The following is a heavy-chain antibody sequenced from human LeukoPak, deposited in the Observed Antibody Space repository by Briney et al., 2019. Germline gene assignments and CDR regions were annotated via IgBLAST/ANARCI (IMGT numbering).Heavy chain of an antibody. CDR2: ISSNGGST. CDR1: GFTFSSYA. V-gene: IGHV3-64*01. Sequence: PGGSLRLSCAASGFTFSSYAMHWVRQAPGKGLEYVSAISSNGGSTYYANSVKGRFTIFRDNSKNTLYLQMGSLRAEDMAVYYCARLYSYGDIDAFDIWGQGTMVTVSS. CDR3: ARLYSYGDIDAFDI. D-gene: IGHD5-18*01. J-gene: IGHJ3*02.